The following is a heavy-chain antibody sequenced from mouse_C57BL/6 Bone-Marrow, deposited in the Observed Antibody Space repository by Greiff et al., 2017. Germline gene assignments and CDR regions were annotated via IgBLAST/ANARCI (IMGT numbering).Heavy chain of an antibody. CDR3: ARGQLRDYFDY. D-gene: IGHD3-2*02. CDR1: GYTFTSYW. J-gene: IGHJ2*01. Sequence: QLQQPGAELVMPGASVKLSCKASGYTFTSYWMHWVKQRPGQGLEWIGEIDPSDSYTNYNQKFKGKSTLTVDKSSSTAYMQLSSLTSEDSAVYYCARGQLRDYFDYWGQGTTLTVSS. CDR2: IDPSDSYT. V-gene: IGHV1-69*01.